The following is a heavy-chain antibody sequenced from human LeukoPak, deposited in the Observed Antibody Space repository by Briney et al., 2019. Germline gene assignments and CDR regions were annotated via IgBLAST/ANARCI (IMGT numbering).Heavy chain of an antibody. D-gene: IGHD3-3*01. CDR1: GFTFSSYD. CDR2: IGTAGDT. J-gene: IGHJ4*02. V-gene: IGHV3-13*01. CDR3: ARKWRGGYFDY. Sequence: GGSLRLSCAASGFTFSSYDMHWVRQATGKGLEWVSAIGTAGDTYYPGSVKGRFTISRENAKNSLYLQMNSLRAGDTAVYYCARKWRGGYFDYWGQGTLVTVSS.